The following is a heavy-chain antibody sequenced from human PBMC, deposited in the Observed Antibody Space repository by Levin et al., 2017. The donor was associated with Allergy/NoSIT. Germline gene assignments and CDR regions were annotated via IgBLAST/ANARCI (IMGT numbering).Heavy chain of an antibody. J-gene: IGHJ4*02. CDR2: INPNSGGT. V-gene: IGHV1-2*02. Sequence: ASVKVSCKASGYTFTGYYMHWVRQAPGQGLEWMGWINPNSGGTNYAQKFQGRVTMTRDTSISTAYMELSRLRSDDTAVYYCARDPRLAVAGTFDYWGQGTLVTVSS. CDR3: ARDPRLAVAGTFDY. D-gene: IGHD6-19*01. CDR1: GYTFTGYY.